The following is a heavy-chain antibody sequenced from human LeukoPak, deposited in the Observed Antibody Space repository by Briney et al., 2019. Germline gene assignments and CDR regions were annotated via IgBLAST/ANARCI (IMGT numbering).Heavy chain of an antibody. CDR3: ARDGGGYPGHFDY. CDR1: GFTFSGFW. Sequence: GGSLRLSCAASGFTFSGFWMHWVRQAPGKGQVWISRLHSDGSNTDYADSVKGRFTISRDNAKNTLYLQMNSLSAEDTAVYYCARDGGGYPGHFDYGGQGTLVTVSS. D-gene: IGHD1-26*01. CDR2: LHSDGSNT. J-gene: IGHJ4*02. V-gene: IGHV3-74*01.